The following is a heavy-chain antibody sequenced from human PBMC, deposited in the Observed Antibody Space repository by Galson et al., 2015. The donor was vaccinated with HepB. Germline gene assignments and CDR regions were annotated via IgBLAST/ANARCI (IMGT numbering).Heavy chain of an antibody. Sequence: SLRLSCAASGSIFSRNDMHWVRQAPGKGLEWVAFIRFDASKKCYADSVKGRFTISRDNSKNTLYLQMNSLRAEDTVVYFCAKGGHFDSCLDYWGQGTLVTVSS. V-gene: IGHV3-30*02. CDR1: GSIFSRND. CDR2: IRFDASKK. J-gene: IGHJ4*02. CDR3: AKGGHFDSCLDY. D-gene: IGHD3-9*01.